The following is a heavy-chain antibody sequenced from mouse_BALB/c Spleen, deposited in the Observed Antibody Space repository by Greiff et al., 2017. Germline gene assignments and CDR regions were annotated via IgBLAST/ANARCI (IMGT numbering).Heavy chain of an antibody. J-gene: IGHJ3*01. Sequence: QVQLQQSGPDLVAPSQSLSITCTVSGFSLTSYGVHWVRQPPGKGLEWLVVIWSDGSTTYNSALKSRLSISKDNSKSQVFLKMNSLQTDDTAMYYCARGGGDGAWFAYWGQGTLVTVSA. CDR3: ARGGGDGAWFAY. V-gene: IGHV2-6-2*01. CDR1: GFSLTSYG. CDR2: IWSDGST.